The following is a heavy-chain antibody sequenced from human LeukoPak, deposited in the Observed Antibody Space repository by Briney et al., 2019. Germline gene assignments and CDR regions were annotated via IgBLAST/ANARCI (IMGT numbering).Heavy chain of an antibody. CDR1: GYTFTGYY. V-gene: IGHV1-2*02. J-gene: IGHJ4*02. Sequence: GASVKVSCKASGYTFTGYYMHWVRQAPGQGLEWMGWINPNSGGTNYAQKFQGRVTMTRDTSISTAYMELSRLRSDDTAVYYCARVGKVVTPVRYFDYWGQGTLVTVSS. CDR3: ARVGKVVTPVRYFDY. D-gene: IGHD4-23*01. CDR2: INPNSGGT.